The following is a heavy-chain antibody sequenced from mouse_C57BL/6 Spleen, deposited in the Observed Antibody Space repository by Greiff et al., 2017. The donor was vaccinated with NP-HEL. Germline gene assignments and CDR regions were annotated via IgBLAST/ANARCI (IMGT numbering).Heavy chain of an antibody. CDR3: ARSGTTVPVLDYAMDY. V-gene: IGHV5-17*01. Sequence: DVMLVESGGGLVKPGGSLKLSCAASGFTFSDYGMHWVRQAPEKGLEWVAYISSGSSTIYYADTVKGRFTISRDNAKNTLCLQMTSLRSEDTAMYYCARSGTTVPVLDYAMDYWGQGTSVTVSS. J-gene: IGHJ4*01. D-gene: IGHD1-1*01. CDR1: GFTFSDYG. CDR2: ISSGSSTI.